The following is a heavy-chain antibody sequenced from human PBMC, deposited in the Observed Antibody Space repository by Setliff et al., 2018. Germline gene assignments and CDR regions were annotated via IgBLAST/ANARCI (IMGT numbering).Heavy chain of an antibody. D-gene: IGHD7-27*01. CDR1: GFSFSRYE. CDR3: ARETYWGWFVP. CDR2: THIDGITV. V-gene: IGHV3-48*03. Sequence: PGGSLRLSCAASGFSFSRYEMIWVRQAPGKGLEWVSRTHIDGITVYSDSVKGRSIIYRDNARNSLHLQMNSLRAEDTGLYYCARETYWGWFVPWGRGTLVTVSS. J-gene: IGHJ5*02.